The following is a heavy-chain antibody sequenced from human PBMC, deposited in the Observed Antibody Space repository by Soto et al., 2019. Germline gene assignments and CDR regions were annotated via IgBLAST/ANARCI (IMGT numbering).Heavy chain of an antibody. V-gene: IGHV4-30-2*01. CDR2: IYHSGST. CDR1: GGSISSGGYS. D-gene: IGHD7-27*01. Sequence: SETLSLTCAVSGGSISSGGYSGSWIRQPPGKGLEWIGYIYHSGSTYYNPSLKSRVTISVGRSKNQFSLKLSSVTAADTAVYYGARVPGPWGQGTLVTVSS. CDR3: ARVPGP. J-gene: IGHJ5*02.